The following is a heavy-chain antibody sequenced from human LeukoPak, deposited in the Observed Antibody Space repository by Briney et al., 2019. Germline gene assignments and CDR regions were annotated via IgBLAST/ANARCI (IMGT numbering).Heavy chain of an antibody. V-gene: IGHV3-23*01. CDR1: GFTFSSYA. Sequence: GGSLRLSCAASGFTFSSYAMSWVRQAPGKGLEWVSAISGSGGSTYYADSVKGRFTISRDNSKNTLYLQVNSLRAEDTAVYYCASPPTNDYGDYRPYYYYYGMDVWGQGTTVTVSS. CDR2: ISGSGGST. D-gene: IGHD4-17*01. CDR3: ASPPTNDYGDYRPYYYYYGMDV. J-gene: IGHJ6*02.